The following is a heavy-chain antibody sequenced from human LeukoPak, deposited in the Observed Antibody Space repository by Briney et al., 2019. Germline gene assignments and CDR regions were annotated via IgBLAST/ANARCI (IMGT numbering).Heavy chain of an antibody. J-gene: IGHJ4*02. CDR3: AKDREGGYRSGGSCSFDY. D-gene: IGHD2-15*01. V-gene: IGHV3-23*01. CDR1: GFTFSSYA. Sequence: PGGSLRLSCAASGFTFSSYAMSWVRQAPGKGLEWVSGIRDSGGSTFYADSVKGRFTISRDNSKNTLSVQMNSLRAEDTAVYYCAKDREGGYRSGGSCSFDYWGQGTLVTVSS. CDR2: IRDSGGST.